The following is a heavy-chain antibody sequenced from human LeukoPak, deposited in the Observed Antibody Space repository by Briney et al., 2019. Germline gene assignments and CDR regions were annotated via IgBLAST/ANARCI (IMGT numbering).Heavy chain of an antibody. CDR2: IYSGGTT. J-gene: IGHJ5*02. CDR1: GFTVSSNY. CDR3: AKDGQNRGYGGNSGFDP. V-gene: IGHV3-53*05. Sequence: GGSLRLSCAASGFTVSSNYMSWVRQAPGKGLEWVSVIYSGGTTYYADSVKDRFTISRDNSKNTLYLQMNSLRAEDTAVYYCAKDGQNRGYGGNSGFDPWGQGTLVTVSS. D-gene: IGHD4-23*01.